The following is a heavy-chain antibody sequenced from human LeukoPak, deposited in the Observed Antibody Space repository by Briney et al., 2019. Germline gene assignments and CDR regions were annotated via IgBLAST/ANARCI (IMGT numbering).Heavy chain of an antibody. D-gene: IGHD1-1*01. CDR2: ISYDGSNK. Sequence: GRSLRLSCAASGFTFSSYGMHWVRQAPGKGLEWVAVISYDGSNKYYADSVKGRFTISRDNSKNTLYLQMNSLRAEDTAVYYCARAPVLYFDYWGQGTLVTVSS. CDR3: ARAPVLYFDY. CDR1: GFTFSSYG. V-gene: IGHV3-30*03. J-gene: IGHJ4*02.